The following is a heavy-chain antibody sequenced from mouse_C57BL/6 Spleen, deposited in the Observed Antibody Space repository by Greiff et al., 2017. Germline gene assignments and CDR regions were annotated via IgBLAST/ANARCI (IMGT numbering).Heavy chain of an antibody. CDR3: TAYGNYPAWVAY. CDR2: IDPEDGDT. Sequence: VQLQQSGAELVRPGASVKLSCTASGFNIKDYYMHWVKQRPEQGLEWIGRIDPEDGDTEYAPKFQGKATMTADTSSNTAYLQLRSLTSEDTAVYYCTAYGNYPAWVAYWGQGTLVTVSA. J-gene: IGHJ3*01. CDR1: GFNIKDYY. D-gene: IGHD2-10*02. V-gene: IGHV14-1*01.